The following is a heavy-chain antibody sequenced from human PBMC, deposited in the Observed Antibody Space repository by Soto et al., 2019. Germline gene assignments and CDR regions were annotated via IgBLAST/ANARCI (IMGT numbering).Heavy chain of an antibody. Sequence: QVQLVHSGAEVKKPGASVKVSCKASGYTFTNFGISWVRQAPGQGLEWMGWISAYNGNTNYAQKFQGRVTMTTDTSTRTAYMEVRSLRFDDTAVYYCARGWTPMDYWGKGTLFTVSS. CDR1: GYTFTNFG. V-gene: IGHV1-18*01. D-gene: IGHD2-15*01. CDR3: ARGWTPMDY. J-gene: IGHJ4*02. CDR2: ISAYNGNT.